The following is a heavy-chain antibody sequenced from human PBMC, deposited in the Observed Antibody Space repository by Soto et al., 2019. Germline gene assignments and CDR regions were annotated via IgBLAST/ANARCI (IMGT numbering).Heavy chain of an antibody. J-gene: IGHJ3*01. Sequence: PGGSLRLSCEGSGFNFRNFNMIWVRQAPGKELEWASSVSGSSSYIYYADSVKGRFTVSRDNANNLVFLQMNGLRPEDTAMYYCARDLRGHYGPWGQGTMVTVSS. CDR3: ARDLRGHYGP. D-gene: IGHD4-17*01. V-gene: IGHV3-21*06. CDR1: GFNFRNFN. CDR2: VSGSSSYI.